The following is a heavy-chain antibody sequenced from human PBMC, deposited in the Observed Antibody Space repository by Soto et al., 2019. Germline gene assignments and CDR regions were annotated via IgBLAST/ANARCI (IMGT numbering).Heavy chain of an antibody. D-gene: IGHD7-27*01. CDR1: GYTFSRYA. CDR2: INAGYGNT. J-gene: IGHJ4*02. V-gene: IGHV1-3*01. Sequence: ASVKVSCKDSGYTFSRYAMHWVRQAPGQRLEWMGWINAGYGNTKSSQKFQDRVTISRDTSASTAYMELTSLRSEDTAVYYCARDTGDGTFDFWGQGTLVTVSS. CDR3: ARDTGDGTFDF.